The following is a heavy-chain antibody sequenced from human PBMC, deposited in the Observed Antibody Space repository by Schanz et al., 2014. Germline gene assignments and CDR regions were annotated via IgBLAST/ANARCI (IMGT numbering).Heavy chain of an antibody. D-gene: IGHD3-3*01. CDR2: INLSGDSP. CDR3: ARGFDSCDR. V-gene: IGHV1-46*01. CDR1: GYTFTSYS. J-gene: IGHJ4*02. Sequence: QVQLGQSGAEVKKPGASVKVSCKASGYTFTSYSMHWVRQAPGQGLERMGIINLSGDSPNNAQKVQGKLTMTRDTTTSTVYMELANLRSEDTAVYYCARGFDSCDRWGQGTLVTVSS.